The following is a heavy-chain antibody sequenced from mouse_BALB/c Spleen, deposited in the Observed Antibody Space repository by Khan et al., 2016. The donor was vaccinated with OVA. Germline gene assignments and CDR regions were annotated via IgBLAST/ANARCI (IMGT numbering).Heavy chain of an antibody. CDR2: VSTGGNYT. CDR1: GFTFSTYG. CDR3: ARLAYYYESEGFAY. Sequence: EVELVESGGDVVKPGGSLKLSCAASGFTFSTYGMSWVRQTPDKRLEWVATVSTGGNYTYYPDTVKGRFTISRDNATNTLYLQMSSLKSEDTAIFYCARLAYYYESEGFAYWGQGTLVTVSA. D-gene: IGHD1-1*01. J-gene: IGHJ3*01. V-gene: IGHV5-6*01.